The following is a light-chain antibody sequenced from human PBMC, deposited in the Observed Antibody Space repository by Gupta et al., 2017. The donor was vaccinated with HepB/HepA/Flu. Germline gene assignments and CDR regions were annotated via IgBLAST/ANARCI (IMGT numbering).Light chain of an antibody. CDR2: AAS. J-gene: IGKJ1*01. V-gene: IGKV1-8*01. CDR1: QGISSY. CDR3: QQYYSYPQ. Sequence: AFRMTQSPSSFSASTGDRVTITCRASQGISSYLAWYQQKPGKAPKLLIYAASTLQSGVPSRFSGSGSGTDFTLTISCLQSEDFATYYCQQYYSYPQFGQGTKVEIK.